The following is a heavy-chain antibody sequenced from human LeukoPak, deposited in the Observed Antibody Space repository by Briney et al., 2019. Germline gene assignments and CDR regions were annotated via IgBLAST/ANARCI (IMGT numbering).Heavy chain of an antibody. CDR3: ARRNYYGSSGYYYFDY. CDR2: ISAYNGNT. D-gene: IGHD3-22*01. J-gene: IGHJ4*02. Sequence: ASVKVSCKASGYTFTSYGISWVRQAPGQGLEWMGWISAYNGNTNYAQKLQGRVTMTTDTSTSTAYMELRSLRSDDTAVYYCARRNYYGSSGYYYFDYWGQGTLVTVSS. CDR1: GYTFTSYG. V-gene: IGHV1-18*01.